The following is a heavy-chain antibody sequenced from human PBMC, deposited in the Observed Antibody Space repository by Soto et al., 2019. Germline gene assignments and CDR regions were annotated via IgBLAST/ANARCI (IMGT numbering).Heavy chain of an antibody. J-gene: IGHJ4*02. D-gene: IGHD4-17*01. V-gene: IGHV1-69*13. Sequence: ASVKVSCKASGGTFSSYAISWVRQAPGQGLEWMGGIIPIFGTANYAQKFQGRVTITADESTSTAYMELSSLRSEDTAVYYCARDSHYGDYTYFDYWGQGTLVTVSS. CDR2: IIPIFGTA. CDR1: GGTFSSYA. CDR3: ARDSHYGDYTYFDY.